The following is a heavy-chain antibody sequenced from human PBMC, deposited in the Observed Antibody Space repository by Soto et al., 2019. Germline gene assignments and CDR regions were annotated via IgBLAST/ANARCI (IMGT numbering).Heavy chain of an antibody. CDR2: INPYNANT. V-gene: IGHV1-18*04. CDR3: ARDRVAGIWGDAFDI. CDR1: GYTFTNHG. D-gene: IGHD3-16*01. Sequence: QVQLVQSGTEVKKPGASVKVSCKTSGYTFTNHGINWVRQAPGQGLEWMGWINPYNANTNYAQKLQGRVTMTTDTSTSTAYMDLTSLTSNDTAVYYCARDRVAGIWGDAFDIWGQGTVVTVFS. J-gene: IGHJ3*02.